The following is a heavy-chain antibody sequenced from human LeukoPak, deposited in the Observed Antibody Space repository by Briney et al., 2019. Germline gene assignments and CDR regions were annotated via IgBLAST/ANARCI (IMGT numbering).Heavy chain of an antibody. D-gene: IGHD5-18*01. CDR2: IIPILGIA. CDR1: GGTFSSYA. J-gene: IGHJ6*02. Sequence: SVKVSCKASGGTFSSYAISWVRQAPGQGLEWMGRIIPILGIANYAQKFQGRVTITADKSTSTAYMELSSLRSEDTTVYCCAGGGYSYGDYGMDVWGQGTTVTVSS. CDR3: AGGGYSYGDYGMDV. V-gene: IGHV1-69*04.